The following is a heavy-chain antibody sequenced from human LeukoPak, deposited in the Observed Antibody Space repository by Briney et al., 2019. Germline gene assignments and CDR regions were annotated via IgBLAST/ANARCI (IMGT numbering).Heavy chain of an antibody. CDR1: GFTFSSYE. J-gene: IGHJ4*02. D-gene: IGHD3-10*01. Sequence: QPGGSLRLSCAASGFTFSSYEMNWVRQAPGKGLEWVSYISGTGSTIYYADSVKGRFTISRDNAKNSMYLQMNSLRAEDTAVYHCARNYYGSGSSHFDYWGQGTLVTVSS. CDR2: ISGTGSTI. CDR3: ARNYYGSGSSHFDY. V-gene: IGHV3-48*03.